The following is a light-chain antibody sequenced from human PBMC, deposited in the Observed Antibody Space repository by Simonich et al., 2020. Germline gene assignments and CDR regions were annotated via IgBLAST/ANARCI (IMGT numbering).Light chain of an antibody. V-gene: IGKV3-15*01. CDR3: QQYNNWPPWT. J-gene: IGKJ1*01. CDR1: QSVSSN. CDR2: GAS. Sequence: EIVMTQSPATLSVSPGERAPLSCRASQSVSSNLAWYQQQPGQAPRLLIYGASPRATGIPSRVSGSGAGTEFTLTISSMQSEDFAVYYCQQYNNWPPWTFGQGTKVEIK.